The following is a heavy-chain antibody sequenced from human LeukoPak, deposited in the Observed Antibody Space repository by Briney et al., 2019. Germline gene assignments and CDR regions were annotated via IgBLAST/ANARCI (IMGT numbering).Heavy chain of an antibody. J-gene: IGHJ4*02. CDR3: ARDQSEFDY. CDR2: VHYSGVT. CDR1: GGSIRTHY. V-gene: IGHV4-59*11. Sequence: SETLSLTCTVSGGSIRTHYWTWIRQPPGKGREWIGYVHYSGVTDYIPSLGIRVTISLDTSKSQFSLELRSVTAADTAVYYCARDQSEFDYWGQGTLVTVSS.